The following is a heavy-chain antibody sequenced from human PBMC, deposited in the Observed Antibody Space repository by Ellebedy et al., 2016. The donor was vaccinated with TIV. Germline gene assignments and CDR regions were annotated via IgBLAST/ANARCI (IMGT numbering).Heavy chain of an antibody. CDR3: SYSLHSSAYC. D-gene: IGHD6-19*01. CDR2: INGDESEK. J-gene: IGHJ4*02. CDR1: GFTFSNYW. Sequence: GGSLRLSCAASGFTFSNYWMSWVRQAPGERLEWVANINGDESEKLYVDSVKGRFTISRDNAENSLYLQMSSLTAEDTAIYYCSYSLHSSAYCWGQGILVTVSS. V-gene: IGHV3-7*01.